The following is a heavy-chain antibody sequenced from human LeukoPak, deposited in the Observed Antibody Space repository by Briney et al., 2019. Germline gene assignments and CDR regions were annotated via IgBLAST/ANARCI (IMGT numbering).Heavy chain of an antibody. Sequence: GRSLRLSCAASGFTFSSYWMSWVRQAPGKGLEWVANIKQDGSENYYVDSVKGRFTISRDNAKNSLYLQMNSLRAEDTAVYFCARGQTTVTNWGQGTLVTVSS. J-gene: IGHJ4*02. D-gene: IGHD4-17*01. CDR2: IKQDGSEN. V-gene: IGHV3-7*03. CDR3: ARGQTTVTN. CDR1: GFTFSSYW.